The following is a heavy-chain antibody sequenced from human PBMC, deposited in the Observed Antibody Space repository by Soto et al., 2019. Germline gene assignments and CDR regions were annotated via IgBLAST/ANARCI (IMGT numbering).Heavy chain of an antibody. CDR1: GGSFSGYY. D-gene: IGHD3-3*01. V-gene: IGHV4-34*01. J-gene: IGHJ4*02. CDR2: INHSGST. CDR3: ARVVLDFWSGYQIDY. Sequence: SETLSLTCAVYGGSFSGYYWSWIRQPPGKGLEWIGEINHSGSTNYNPSLKSRVTISVDTSKNQFSLKLSSVTAADTAVYYCARVVLDFWSGYQIDYRGQGTLVTVSS.